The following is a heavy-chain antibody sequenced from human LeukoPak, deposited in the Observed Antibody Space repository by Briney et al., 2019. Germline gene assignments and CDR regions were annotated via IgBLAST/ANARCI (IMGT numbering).Heavy chain of an antibody. J-gene: IGHJ4*02. V-gene: IGHV1-18*01. CDR2: ISAYNGNT. D-gene: IGHD3-10*01. CDR3: ARDTRSYGSGSYYPIDY. CDR1: GYTFTSYD. Sequence: ASVKVSCKASGYTFTSYDISWVRQAPGQGLEWMGWISAYNGNTNYAQKLQGRVTMTTDTSTSTAYMELRSLRSDDTAVYYCARDTRSYGSGSYYPIDYWGQGTLVTVSS.